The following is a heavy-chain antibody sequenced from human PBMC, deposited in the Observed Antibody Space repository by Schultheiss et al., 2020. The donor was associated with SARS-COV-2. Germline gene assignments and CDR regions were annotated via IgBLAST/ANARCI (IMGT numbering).Heavy chain of an antibody. CDR3: ARAIRYGYSGDY. V-gene: IGHV3-23*01. CDR1: GFTFSSYA. J-gene: IGHJ4*02. D-gene: IGHD5-18*01. Sequence: GGSLRLSCAASGFTFSSYAMSWVRQAPGKGLEWVSAISGSGGSTYYADSVKGRFTISRDNAKNSLYLQMNSLRAEDTAVYYCARAIRYGYSGDYWGQGTLVTVSS. CDR2: ISGSGGST.